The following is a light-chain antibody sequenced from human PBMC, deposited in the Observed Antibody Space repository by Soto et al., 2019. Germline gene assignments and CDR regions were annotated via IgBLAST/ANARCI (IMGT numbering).Light chain of an antibody. CDR3: SSYTSSRAYV. CDR2: EVS. CDR1: SSDVGGYNY. Sequence: QPALTQPASVSGSPGQSITISCTGTSSDVGGYNYVSWYQQQSGKAPKLMIHEVSNRPSGVSSRFSGSKSGNTASLTISGLQAEDEADYYCSSYTSSRAYVFGIGTKVTVL. J-gene: IGLJ1*01. V-gene: IGLV2-14*01.